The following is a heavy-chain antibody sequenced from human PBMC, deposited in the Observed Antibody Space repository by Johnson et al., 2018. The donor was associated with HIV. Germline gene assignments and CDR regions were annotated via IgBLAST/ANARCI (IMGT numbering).Heavy chain of an antibody. J-gene: IGHJ3*02. V-gene: IGHV3-15*01. D-gene: IGHD3-3*01. Sequence: VQLVESGGGLVKPGGSLRLSCAASGFTFSNAWMSWVRQAPGKGLEWVGRIKSKTDGGTTDYAAPVKGRFTISRDDSKNTLYLQMNSLKTEDTAVYYCATDPGLEWSEGNDAFDIWGQGTMVIVSS. CDR2: IKSKTDGGTT. CDR3: ATDPGLEWSEGNDAFDI. CDR1: GFTFSNAW.